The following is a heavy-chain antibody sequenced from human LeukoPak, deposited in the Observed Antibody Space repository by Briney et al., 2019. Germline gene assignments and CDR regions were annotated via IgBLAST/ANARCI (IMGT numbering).Heavy chain of an antibody. D-gene: IGHD3-10*01. CDR3: VCGSGSTGCFDP. Sequence: SETLSLNCAVSGYSISSGYYLGRIRQPPGKGLEWIGRIYHSGSTYYNPSLKSRVTISVDTSKNQFSLKLSSVTAADTAVYYCVCGSGSTGCFDPWGQGTLVTVSS. CDR1: GYSISSGYY. J-gene: IGHJ5*02. V-gene: IGHV4-38-2*01. CDR2: IYHSGST.